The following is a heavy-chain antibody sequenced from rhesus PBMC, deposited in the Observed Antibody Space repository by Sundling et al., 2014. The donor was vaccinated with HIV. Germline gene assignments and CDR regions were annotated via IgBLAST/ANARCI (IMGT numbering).Heavy chain of an antibody. CDR3: AVIAAAGH. J-gene: IGHJ4*01. CDR2: IYDNGAST. D-gene: IGHD6-25*01. CDR1: GVSITSSY. V-gene: IGHV4-147*01. Sequence: QMQLQESGPGLVKPSETLSVTCAVSGVSITSSYWSWIRQAPGKGLEWIGSIYDNGASTYYNPSLTNRVTISKDMSKNQFSLKLKSVTAADTAVYYCAVIAAAGHWGQGVLVTVSS.